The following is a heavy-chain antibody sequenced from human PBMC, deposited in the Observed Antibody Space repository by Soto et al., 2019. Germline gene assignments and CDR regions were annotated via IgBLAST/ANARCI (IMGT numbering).Heavy chain of an antibody. Sequence: ASVKVSRKASGSSSNTYKIHWVRQAPGQGLEXMXWXXXAXXXXHYSQKFQDRVTITRDTSASTAYMEVSSLRSEDTAIYYCARDEDVWGQGTTVTVSS. CDR3: ARDEDV. J-gene: IGHJ6*02. V-gene: IGHV1-3*01. CDR2: XXXAXXXX. CDR1: GSSSNTYK.